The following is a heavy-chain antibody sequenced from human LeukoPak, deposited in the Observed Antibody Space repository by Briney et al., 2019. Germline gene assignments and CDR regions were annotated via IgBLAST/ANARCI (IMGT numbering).Heavy chain of an antibody. V-gene: IGHV3-66*01. J-gene: IGHJ4*02. D-gene: IGHD4-17*01. Sequence: GGSLRLSCVVSGFTVTSNYMSWVRQAPGKGLEWVSVIYSGGTTNYADSVKGRFTVYRDNSKNTLHLQMTTLSAEDTAVYYCASKLTSGYWGQGTLVTVSS. CDR3: ASKLTSGY. CDR1: GFTVTSNY. CDR2: IYSGGTT.